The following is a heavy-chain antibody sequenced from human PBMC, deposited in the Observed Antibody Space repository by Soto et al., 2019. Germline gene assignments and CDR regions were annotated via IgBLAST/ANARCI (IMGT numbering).Heavy chain of an antibody. CDR2: INHSGST. CDR3: ARGDYDYIWGSYRRSDAFDI. CDR1: GGSFSGYY. V-gene: IGHV4-34*01. J-gene: IGHJ3*02. D-gene: IGHD3-16*02. Sequence: SDTLSLTCAVYGGSFSGYYWSWIRQPPGKGLEWIGEINHSGSTNYNPSLKSRVTISVDTSKNQFSLKLSSVTAADTAVYYCARGDYDYIWGSYRRSDAFDIWGQGTMVTVSS.